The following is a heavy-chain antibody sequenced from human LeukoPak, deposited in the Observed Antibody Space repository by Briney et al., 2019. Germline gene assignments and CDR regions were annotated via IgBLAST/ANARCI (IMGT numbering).Heavy chain of an antibody. CDR3: ARSNQADDY. CDR2: INPGGSGI. CDR1: GFTFSSYW. J-gene: IGHJ4*02. V-gene: IGHV3-74*01. Sequence: GGSLRLSCAASGFTFSSYWMHWVRQVPGKGLVWVARINPGGSGITYADSVKGRFTISRDNAKNTLYLQMDSLRAEDTGVYYCARSNQADDYWGQGTLVTVSS. D-gene: IGHD1-14*01.